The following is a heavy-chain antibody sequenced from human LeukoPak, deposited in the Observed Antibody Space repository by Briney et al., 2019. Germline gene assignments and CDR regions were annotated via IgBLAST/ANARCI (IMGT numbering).Heavy chain of an antibody. CDR2: IYTGGAT. V-gene: IGHV3-66*01. CDR3: ARDLMVRGVISDY. J-gene: IGHJ4*02. D-gene: IGHD3-10*01. Sequence: GGSLRLSCALSGLTVSTNYMSWVRQAPGKGLEWVSVIYTGGATYYADSVKGRFTISRDNSKNTLYLQMNSLRAEDTAVYYCARDLMVRGVISDYWGQGTLVTVSS. CDR1: GLTVSTNY.